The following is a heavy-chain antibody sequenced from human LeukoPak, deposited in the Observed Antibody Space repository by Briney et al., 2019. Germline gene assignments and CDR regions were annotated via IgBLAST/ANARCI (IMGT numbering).Heavy chain of an antibody. D-gene: IGHD3-10*01. V-gene: IGHV4-59*12. J-gene: IGHJ4*02. CDR3: ARLLDPYGYFDY. CDR2: IYYSGTT. Sequence: SETLSLTCTVSGGSISSYYWSWIRQPPGKGLEWIGYIYYSGTTNYNPSLKSRVTISVDTSKNQFSLKLSSVTAADTAVYYCARLLDPYGYFDYWGQGTLVTVSS. CDR1: GGSISSYY.